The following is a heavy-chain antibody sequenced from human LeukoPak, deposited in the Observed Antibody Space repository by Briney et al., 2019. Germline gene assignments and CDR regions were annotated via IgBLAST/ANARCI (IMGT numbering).Heavy chain of an antibody. D-gene: IGHD4-11*01. CDR3: ARDLGMGSNYVTYYFDY. Sequence: PSETLSLTCTVSGYSISSGYYWGWIRQPPGKGLEWIGSIYHSGSTYYNPSLKSRVTISVDTSKNQFSLKLSSVTAADTAVYYCARDLGMGSNYVTYYFDYWGQGTLVTVSS. CDR2: IYHSGST. V-gene: IGHV4-38-2*02. CDR1: GYSISSGYY. J-gene: IGHJ4*02.